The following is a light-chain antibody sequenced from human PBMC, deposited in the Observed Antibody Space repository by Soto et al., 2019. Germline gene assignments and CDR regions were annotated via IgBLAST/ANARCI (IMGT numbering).Light chain of an antibody. CDR3: QHYNDWPPTWT. Sequence: EIGMTQSPATRSVSPGERATLSCRASQGVSSKLPWYQQKPGQAPRVLIYGASTRATGIPARFSGSGSGTEFTLTISSLQSEDFAVYYCQHYNDWPPTWTFGQGTRVEIK. J-gene: IGKJ1*01. CDR1: QGVSSK. CDR2: GAS. V-gene: IGKV3-15*01.